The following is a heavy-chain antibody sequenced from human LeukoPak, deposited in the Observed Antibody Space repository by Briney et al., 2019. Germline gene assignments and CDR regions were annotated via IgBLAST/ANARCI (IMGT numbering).Heavy chain of an antibody. V-gene: IGHV3-23*01. CDR2: ISGSGGST. CDR1: RFTFSSYA. D-gene: IGHD3-10*01. J-gene: IGHJ4*02. CDR3: AKTQLLWFGELFKTHLSYFDY. Sequence: GGSLRLSCAASRFTFSSYAMSWVRQAPGKGLEWVSAISGSGGSTYYADSVKGRFTISRDNSKNTLYLQMNSLRAEDTAVYYCAKTQLLWFGELFKTHLSYFDYWGQGTLVTVSS.